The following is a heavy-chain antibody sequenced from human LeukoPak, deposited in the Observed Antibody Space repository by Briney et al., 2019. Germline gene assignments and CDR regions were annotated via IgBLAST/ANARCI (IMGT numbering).Heavy chain of an antibody. CDR3: ARDRAYDSSAYHHVHFDY. J-gene: IGHJ4*02. CDR1: GYSISSGYY. CDR2: IYHSGST. V-gene: IGHV4-38-2*02. D-gene: IGHD3-22*01. Sequence: SETLSLTCAVSGYSISSGYYWGWIRQSPGKGLEWIGSIYHSGSTYYNASLKSRVTTSVDTSKNQFSLKLSSVTAADAAVYYCARDRAYDSSAYHHVHFDYWGQGTLVTVSS.